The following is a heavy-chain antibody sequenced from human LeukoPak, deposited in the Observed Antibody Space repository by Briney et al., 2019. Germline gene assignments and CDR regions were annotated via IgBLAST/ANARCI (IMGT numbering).Heavy chain of an antibody. Sequence: SETLSLTCTVSGGSMSSYHWSWIRQPPGKGLEWIGYIYYSGTTNYNPSLKGRVTISVDTSKNQFSLKLSSVTAADTAVYYCARRISAAGIFDYWGLGTLVTVSS. CDR3: ARRISAAGIFDY. D-gene: IGHD6-13*01. J-gene: IGHJ4*02. V-gene: IGHV4-59*08. CDR2: IYYSGTT. CDR1: GGSMSSYH.